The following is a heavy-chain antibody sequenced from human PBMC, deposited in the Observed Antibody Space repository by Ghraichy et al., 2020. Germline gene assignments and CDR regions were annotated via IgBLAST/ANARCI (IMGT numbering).Heavy chain of an antibody. V-gene: IGHV3-33*01. J-gene: IGHJ4*02. CDR3: ARDLGGSCSSGICYLPDF. CDR2: LWSDGINK. Sequence: LSLTCAASGFTLNTHDMHWVRQAPGKGLEWVAVLWSDGINKDYGDSVKGRFTISRDDSKNTLYRQMNSLRAEDTAVYYCARDLGGSCSSGICYLPDFWGQGTLVTVSS. D-gene: IGHD2-15*01. CDR1: GFTLNTHD.